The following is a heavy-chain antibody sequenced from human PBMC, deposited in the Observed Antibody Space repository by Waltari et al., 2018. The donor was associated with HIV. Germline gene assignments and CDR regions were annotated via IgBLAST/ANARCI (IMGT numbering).Heavy chain of an antibody. Sequence: DVQLAESGGVVVQPGGSLRLSCTASGFNFGDYAMHWVRQVPGKGLEWVSLISWNGVSSDYAGSVKGRFTIARDNSKKSLYLEMTSLRLEDTALYYCAKDLNRLTVAGAAVDYWGQGTLVNVSS. CDR1: GFNFGDYA. J-gene: IGHJ4*02. CDR2: ISWNGVSS. D-gene: IGHD4-17*01. V-gene: IGHV3-43D*03. CDR3: AKDLNRLTVAGAAVDY.